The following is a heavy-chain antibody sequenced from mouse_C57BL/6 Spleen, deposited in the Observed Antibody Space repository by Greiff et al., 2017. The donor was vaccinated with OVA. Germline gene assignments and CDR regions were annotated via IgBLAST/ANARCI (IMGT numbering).Heavy chain of an antibody. CDR1: GFNIKDDY. CDR3: TTDYGSTHFDY. J-gene: IGHJ2*01. Sequence: VQLQQSGAELVRPGASVKLSCTASGFNIKDDYMHWVKQRPEQGLEWIGWIDPENGDTEYASKFQGKATITADTSSNTAYLQLSSLTSEDTAVDYGTTDYGSTHFDYWGQGTTLTVSS. CDR2: IDPENGDT. D-gene: IGHD1-1*01. V-gene: IGHV14-4*01.